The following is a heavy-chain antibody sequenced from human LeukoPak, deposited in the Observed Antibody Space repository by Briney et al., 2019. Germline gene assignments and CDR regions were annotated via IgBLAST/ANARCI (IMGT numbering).Heavy chain of an antibody. CDR2: INPNSGGT. CDR3: ARSGYCSGGSCYRYYYYGMDV. Sequence: ASVKVSCKASGYTFTGYYMHWVRQAPGQGLEWMGWINPNSGGTNCAQKFQGRVTMTRDTSISTAYMELSRLRSDDTAVYYCARSGYCSGGSCYRYYYYGMDVWGQGTTVTVSS. J-gene: IGHJ6*02. D-gene: IGHD2-15*01. CDR1: GYTFTGYY. V-gene: IGHV1-2*02.